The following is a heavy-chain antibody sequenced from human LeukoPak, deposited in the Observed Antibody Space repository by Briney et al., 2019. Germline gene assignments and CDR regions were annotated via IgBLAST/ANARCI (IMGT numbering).Heavy chain of an antibody. CDR3: ASLSRDPYYDFWSGYYGLHDAFDI. Sequence: SETLSLTCTVSGGSISSYYWSWIRQPPGKGLEWIGYIYYSGSTNYNPSLKSRVTISVGTSKNQFSLKLSSVTAADTAVYYCASLSRDPYYDFWSGYYGLHDAFDIWGQGTMVTVSS. V-gene: IGHV4-59*08. J-gene: IGHJ3*02. D-gene: IGHD3-3*01. CDR2: IYYSGST. CDR1: GGSISSYY.